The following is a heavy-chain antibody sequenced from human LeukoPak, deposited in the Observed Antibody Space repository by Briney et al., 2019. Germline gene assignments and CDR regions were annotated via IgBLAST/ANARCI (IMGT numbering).Heavy chain of an antibody. Sequence: GGSLRLSCAASGFTFDDYAMHWVRQAPGKNLEWGSGISWNSGSIGYADSVKGRFTISRDNAKNSLYLQMNSLRTEDTALYYCAKSQLQYYYYHGMDVWGQGTTVTDSS. V-gene: IGHV3-9*01. CDR3: AKSQLQYYYYHGMDV. CDR1: GFTFDDYA. CDR2: ISWNSGSI. J-gene: IGHJ6*02. D-gene: IGHD1-7*01.